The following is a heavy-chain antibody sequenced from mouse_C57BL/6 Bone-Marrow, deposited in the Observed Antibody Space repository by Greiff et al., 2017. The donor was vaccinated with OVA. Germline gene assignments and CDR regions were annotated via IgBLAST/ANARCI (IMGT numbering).Heavy chain of an antibody. CDR3: ARHTHYYGSSYGYYFDY. CDR2: ISNGGGST. V-gene: IGHV5-12*01. J-gene: IGHJ2*01. Sequence: EVQLVESGGGLVQPGGSLKLSCAASGFTFSDYYMYWVRQTPEKRLEWVAYISNGGGSTYYPDTVKGRFTISRDNAKNTLYLQMSRLKSEDTAMYYCARHTHYYGSSYGYYFDYWGQGTTLTVSS. D-gene: IGHD1-1*01. CDR1: GFTFSDYY.